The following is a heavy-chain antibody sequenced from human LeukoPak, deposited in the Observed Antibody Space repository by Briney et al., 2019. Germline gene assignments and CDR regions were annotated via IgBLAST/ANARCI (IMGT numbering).Heavy chain of an antibody. J-gene: IGHJ5*02. CDR2: ISSSSSYI. CDR1: GFPFSSYA. Sequence: GGSLRLSCVVSGFPFSSYAMSWVRQAPGKGLEWVSSISSSSSYIYHADSVKGRFTISRDNAKNSLYLQMNSLRAEDTAVYYCARDYLDDFWSGYWFDPWGQGTLVTVSS. D-gene: IGHD3-3*01. CDR3: ARDYLDDFWSGYWFDP. V-gene: IGHV3-21*01.